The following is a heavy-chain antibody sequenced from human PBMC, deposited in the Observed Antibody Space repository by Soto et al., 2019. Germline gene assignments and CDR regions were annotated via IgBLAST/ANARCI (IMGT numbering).Heavy chain of an antibody. D-gene: IGHD3-22*01. CDR3: ASTHSYDSSGYSYYLDY. CDR1: GGSISSGDYY. J-gene: IGHJ4*02. V-gene: IGHV4-30-4*01. Sequence: TSETLSLTCTVSGGSISSGDYYWSWIRQPPGKGLEWIGYIYYSGSTYYNPSLKSRVTISVDTSKNQFSLKLSSVTAADTAVYYCASTHSYDSSGYSYYLDYWGQGTLVTVSS. CDR2: IYYSGST.